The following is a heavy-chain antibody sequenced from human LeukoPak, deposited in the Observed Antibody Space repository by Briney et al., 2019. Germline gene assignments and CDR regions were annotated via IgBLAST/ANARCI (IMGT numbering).Heavy chain of an antibody. Sequence: SETLSLTCAVYGGSFSGYYWSWIRQPLGKGLEWIGEINRSGSTNYNPSLKSRVTISVDTSKNQFSLKLNSVTAADTAVYYCAREGIAVARGRRYFDYWGQGTLVTVSS. V-gene: IGHV4-34*01. CDR2: INRSGST. CDR1: GGSFSGYY. D-gene: IGHD6-19*01. J-gene: IGHJ4*02. CDR3: AREGIAVARGRRYFDY.